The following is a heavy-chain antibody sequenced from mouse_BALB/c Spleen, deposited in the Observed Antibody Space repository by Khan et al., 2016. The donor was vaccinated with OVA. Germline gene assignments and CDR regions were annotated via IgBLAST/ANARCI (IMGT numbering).Heavy chain of an antibody. D-gene: IGHD4-1*01. V-gene: IGHV5-17*02. CDR2: ISSGSSTI. J-gene: IGHJ2*01. CDR1: GFTFSSFG. Sequence: EVELVESGGGLVQPGGSRKLSCAVSGFTFSSFGMHWVRQAPEKGLEWVAYISSGSSTIYYADTVKGRFTISRDNPKNTLFLQMTSLRSEDTAMYYCVRGMGPPFDYVGQGTTLTVSS. CDR3: VRGMGPPFDY.